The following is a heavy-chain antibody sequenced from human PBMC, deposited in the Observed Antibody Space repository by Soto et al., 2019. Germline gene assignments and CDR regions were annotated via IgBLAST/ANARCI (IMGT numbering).Heavy chain of an antibody. CDR3: ASLNNWSSGDGRIDV. D-gene: IGHD1-20*01. J-gene: IGHJ6*02. Sequence: QVQLVQSGAEVNKPGSSVKVSCKASGGTFNTYTISWVRQVPGQGIEWMGGIMPLYAKPTYAQTFQGRLMIAADEHTNTVYMELSSLRSEDTALYYCASLNNWSSGDGRIDVWGRGTAVSVSS. CDR1: GGTFNTYT. V-gene: IGHV1-69*01. CDR2: IMPLYAKP.